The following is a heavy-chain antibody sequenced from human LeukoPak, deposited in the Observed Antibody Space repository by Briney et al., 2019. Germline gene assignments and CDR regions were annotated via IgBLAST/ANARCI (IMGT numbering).Heavy chain of an antibody. Sequence: GGSLRLSCAAPGFTFSNYNMNWVRQAPGKGLEWVSYISSSGSTIYYADSVKGRFTISRDNAKNSLYLQMNSLRAEGTAVYYCAELGITMIGGVWGKGTTVTISS. D-gene: IGHD3-10*02. CDR2: ISSSGSTI. CDR1: GFTFSNYN. CDR3: AELGITMIGGV. J-gene: IGHJ6*04. V-gene: IGHV3-48*04.